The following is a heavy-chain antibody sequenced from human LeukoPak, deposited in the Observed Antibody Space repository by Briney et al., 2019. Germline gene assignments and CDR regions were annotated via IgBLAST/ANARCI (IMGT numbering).Heavy chain of an antibody. CDR3: ARHRERIPYWYFDL. CDR1: GGSISSSSYY. J-gene: IGHJ2*01. Sequence: SETLSLTCTVSGGSISSSSYYWGWIRQPPGKGLEWIGSIYYSGSTYYNPSLKSRVTISVDTSKNQFSLKLSSVTAADTAVYYCARHRERIPYWYFDLWGRGTLVTASS. D-gene: IGHD1-26*01. CDR2: IYYSGST. V-gene: IGHV4-39*01.